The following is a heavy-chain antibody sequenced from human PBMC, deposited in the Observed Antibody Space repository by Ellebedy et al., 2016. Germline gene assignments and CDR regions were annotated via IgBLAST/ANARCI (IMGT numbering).Heavy chain of an antibody. J-gene: IGHJ5*02. CDR1: GYTFTGYY. Sequence: ASVKVSCXASGYTFTGYYMHWVRQAPGQGLEWMGWINPNSGGTNYAQKFQGRVTMTRDTSISTAYMELSRLRSDDTAVYYCARGEYSSSSQISGSWFDPWGQGTLVTVSS. D-gene: IGHD6-6*01. CDR3: ARGEYSSSSQISGSWFDP. CDR2: INPNSGGT. V-gene: IGHV1-2*02.